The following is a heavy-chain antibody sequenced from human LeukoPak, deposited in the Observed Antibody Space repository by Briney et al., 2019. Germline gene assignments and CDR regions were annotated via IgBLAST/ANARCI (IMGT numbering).Heavy chain of an antibody. V-gene: IGHV1-8*01. CDR2: MNPNSGNT. D-gene: IGHD1-26*01. Sequence: GWMNPNSGNTGYAQKFQGRVTMTRNTSISTAYMELSSLRSEDTAVYYCARVWGLSGSYYNYWGQGTLVTVSS. CDR3: ARVWGLSGSYYNY. J-gene: IGHJ4*02.